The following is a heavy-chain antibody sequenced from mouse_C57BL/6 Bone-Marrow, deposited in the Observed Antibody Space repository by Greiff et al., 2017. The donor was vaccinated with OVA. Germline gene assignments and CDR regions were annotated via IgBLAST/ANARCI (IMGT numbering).Heavy chain of an antibody. CDR2: ISDGGSYT. CDR3: ARDGGLRRFDY. CDR1: GFTFSSYA. V-gene: IGHV5-4*01. Sequence: EVQLVESGGGLVKPGGSLKLSCAASGFTFSSYAMSWVRQTPEQRLEWVATISDGGSYTYYPDNVKGRFTISRDNAKNNLYLQMSHLKSEDTAMYYCARDGGLRRFDYWGQGTTLTVSS. D-gene: IGHD2-2*01. J-gene: IGHJ2*01.